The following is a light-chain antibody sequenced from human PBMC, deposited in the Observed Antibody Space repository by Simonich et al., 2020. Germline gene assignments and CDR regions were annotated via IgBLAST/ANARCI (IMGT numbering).Light chain of an antibody. V-gene: IGLV2-14*01. Sequence: QSALTQPASVSGSPGQSITISCTGTSSDVGGYNYVSWYQQHPGKAPKLMIYVVSKRPSVVSNRFSGSKSGNTASLTISGLQAEDEADYYCSSYTSSSTLVFGGGTKLTVL. CDR3: SSYTSSSTLV. J-gene: IGLJ2*01. CDR1: SSDVGGYNY. CDR2: VVS.